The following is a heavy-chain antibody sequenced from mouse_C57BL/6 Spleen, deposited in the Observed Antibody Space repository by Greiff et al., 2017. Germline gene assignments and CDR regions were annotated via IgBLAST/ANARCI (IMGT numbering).Heavy chain of an antibody. CDR2: IHPNSGST. CDR1: GYTFTSYW. D-gene: IGHD1-1*01. V-gene: IGHV1-64*01. Sequence: QVQLQQPGAELVKPGASVKLSCKASGYTFTSYWMHWVKQRPGQGLEWIGMIHPNSGSTNYNEKFKSKATLTVDKSSSTAYMQLSSLTSEDSAVYYCARWTTVEYCDVWGTGTTVTVSS. CDR3: ARWTTVEYCDV. J-gene: IGHJ1*03.